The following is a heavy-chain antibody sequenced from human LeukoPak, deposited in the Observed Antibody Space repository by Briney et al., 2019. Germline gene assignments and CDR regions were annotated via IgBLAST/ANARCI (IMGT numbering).Heavy chain of an antibody. J-gene: IGHJ6*02. Sequence: PSETLSLTCTVSGDSISNYYWSWIRQPAGKGLEWIGRIYTSGSTNYNPSLKSRVTVSVDTSKNQFSLKLSSVTAADTAVYYCARDQPYYYELDVWGQGTTVTVSS. CDR1: GDSISNYY. CDR2: IYTSGST. V-gene: IGHV4-4*07. CDR3: ARDQPYYYELDV.